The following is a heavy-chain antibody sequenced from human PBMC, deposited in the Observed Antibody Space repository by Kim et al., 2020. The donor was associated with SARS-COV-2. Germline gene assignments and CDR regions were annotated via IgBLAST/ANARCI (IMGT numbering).Heavy chain of an antibody. Sequence: DSVKGRFTISRDNSKNTLYLQMNSLRAEDTAVYYCARDLEGYGYSSGWYYWGQGTLVTVSS. V-gene: IGHV3-30*01. D-gene: IGHD6-19*01. CDR3: ARDLEGYGYSSGWYY. J-gene: IGHJ4*02.